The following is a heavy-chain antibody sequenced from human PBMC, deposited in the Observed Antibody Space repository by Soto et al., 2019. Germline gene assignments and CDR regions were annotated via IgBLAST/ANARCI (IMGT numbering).Heavy chain of an antibody. CDR2: INPNSGGT. CDR1: GYTFTGYY. J-gene: IGHJ6*02. CDR3: ARDGVHYYYYYGMDV. D-gene: IGHD1-1*01. Sequence: PSVKVSCKASGYTFTGYYMHWVRQAPGQGLEWMGWINPNSGGTNYAQKFQGRVTMTRDTSISTAYMELSRLRSDDTAVYYCARDGVHYYYYYGMDVWGQGTTVTVSS. V-gene: IGHV1-2*02.